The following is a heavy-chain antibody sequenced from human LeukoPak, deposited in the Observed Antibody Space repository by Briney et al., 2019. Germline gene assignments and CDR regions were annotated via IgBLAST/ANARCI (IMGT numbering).Heavy chain of an antibody. V-gene: IGHV4-59*11. CDR3: ARGGLAIDS. Sequence: SETLSLTCTVSGGSISSHYWSWIRQPPGKGLEWIGYFYNSENTNYNPSLMSRVTISVDPSKNRFSLKLSSVTAADTAVYFCARGGLAIDSWGQGALVTVSP. CDR1: GGSISSHY. CDR2: FYNSENT. D-gene: IGHD3-16*01. J-gene: IGHJ4*02.